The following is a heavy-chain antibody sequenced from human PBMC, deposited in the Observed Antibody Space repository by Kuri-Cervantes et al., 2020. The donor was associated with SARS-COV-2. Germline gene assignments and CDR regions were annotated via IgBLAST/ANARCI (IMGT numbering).Heavy chain of an antibody. V-gene: IGHV1-69*13. Sequence: SVKVSCKASRDTFTTFGFSWVRQAPGQGLEWMGGIIPFFGTPTYAQRFEGRVTITADESTRTVYMEMTSLTFEDTAVYFWARDVGYGGSSELDITYFDCWGQGTLVTVSS. CDR2: IIPFFGTP. D-gene: IGHD4-23*01. CDR3: ARDVGYGGSSELDITYFDC. CDR1: RDTFTTFG. J-gene: IGHJ4*02.